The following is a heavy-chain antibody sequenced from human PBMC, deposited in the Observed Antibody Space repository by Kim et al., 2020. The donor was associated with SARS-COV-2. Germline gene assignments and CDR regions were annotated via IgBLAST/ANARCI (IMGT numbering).Heavy chain of an antibody. CDR3: ASVDRGHYYDSSGYYSL. CDR2: INHSGST. J-gene: IGHJ4*02. Sequence: SETLSLICAVYGGSSSGYYWSWIRQPPGKGLEWIGEINHSGSTNYNPSPKSRVTISVDTSKNQFSLKLSSVTAADTAVYYCASVDRGHYYDSSGYYSLWGQGALVTVSS. CDR1: GGSSSGYY. V-gene: IGHV4-34*01. D-gene: IGHD3-22*01.